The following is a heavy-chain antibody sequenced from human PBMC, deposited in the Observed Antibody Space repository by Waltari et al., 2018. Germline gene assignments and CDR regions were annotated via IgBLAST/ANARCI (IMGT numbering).Heavy chain of an antibody. CDR2: IYYSGST. D-gene: IGHD1-26*01. CDR3: ARGWEREFDY. J-gene: IGHJ4*02. V-gene: IGHV4-59*11. Sequence: QVQLQESGPGLVKPSETLSLTCTASGGSITSHYCSWIRQPPGKGLEWIGYIYYSGSTNYNPSLKSRVTISVDTSKNQFSLKLSSVTAADTAVYYCARGWEREFDYWGQGTLVTVSS. CDR1: GGSITSHY.